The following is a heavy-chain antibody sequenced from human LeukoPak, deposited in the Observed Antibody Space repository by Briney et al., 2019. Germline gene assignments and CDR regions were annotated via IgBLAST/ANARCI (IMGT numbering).Heavy chain of an antibody. Sequence: GGSLRLSCAASGFTFSSYAMSWVRQAPGEGLEWVSAISGNGGSTYYADSVKGRFTFSRDNSKNTLYLQMSSLRAEDTAVYYCANSRYSSSWSFDYWGQGTLVTVSS. J-gene: IGHJ4*02. CDR3: ANSRYSSSWSFDY. V-gene: IGHV3-23*01. CDR2: ISGNGGST. CDR1: GFTFSSYA. D-gene: IGHD6-13*01.